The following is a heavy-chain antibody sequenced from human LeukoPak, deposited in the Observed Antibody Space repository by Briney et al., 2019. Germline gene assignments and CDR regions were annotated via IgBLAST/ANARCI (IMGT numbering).Heavy chain of an antibody. CDR1: GYTFTSYD. J-gene: IGHJ4*02. CDR3: ARGSSNDYGDSPVDY. CDR2: MNPNSGNT. D-gene: IGHD4-17*01. Sequence: ASVEVSCKASGYTFTSYDINWVRQATGQGLEWVGWMNPNSGNTGYAQKFQGRVTMTRNTSISTAYMELSSLRSEDTAVYYCARGSSNDYGDSPVDYWGQGTLVTVSS. V-gene: IGHV1-8*01.